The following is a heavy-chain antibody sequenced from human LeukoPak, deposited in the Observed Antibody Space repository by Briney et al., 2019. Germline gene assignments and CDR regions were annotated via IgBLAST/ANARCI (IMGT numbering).Heavy chain of an antibody. CDR3: ARANPYDNKGYSPELRY. CDR2: INLNSGGT. D-gene: IGHD3-10*01. Sequence: ASVRASCKASGYTFTRYYMHSVRRAPGHELEWMGWINLNSGGTNYAQKFQGRVTMTRDTSITTAYMELSRLRSDDTAVYYCARANPYDNKGYSPELRYWGQGTLVTVSS. CDR1: GYTFTRYY. V-gene: IGHV1-2*02. J-gene: IGHJ4*02.